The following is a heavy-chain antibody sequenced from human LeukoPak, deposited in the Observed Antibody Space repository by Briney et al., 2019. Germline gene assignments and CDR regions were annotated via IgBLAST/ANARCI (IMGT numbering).Heavy chain of an antibody. CDR1: GFSFSRFY. CDR3: TRAEGLGPGAHFDQ. J-gene: IGHJ4*02. V-gene: IGHV3-11*01. CDR2: IPTSGISV. Sequence: GGSLRLSCAASGFSFSRFYMSWVRQTPGKALEWISYIPTSGISVQYADSVRGRFTASRDDAMNSLHLQMESLRVEDTAVYYCTRAEGLGPGAHFDQWGQGALVIVSS.